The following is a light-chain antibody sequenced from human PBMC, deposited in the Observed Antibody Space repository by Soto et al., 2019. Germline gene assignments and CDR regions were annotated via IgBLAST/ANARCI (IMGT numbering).Light chain of an antibody. V-gene: IGLV2-14*01. CDR2: EVS. CDR1: SSDVGGYNY. Sequence: QSALTQPASVSGSPGQSITISCTGTSSDVGGYNYVSWYQQHPGKAPKLMIYEVSNRPSGVSNRFSGSKSGNTASLTISGLQTEDEDDYYCSSYTSSNTVVFGAGTKLTVL. J-gene: IGLJ2*01. CDR3: SSYTSSNTVV.